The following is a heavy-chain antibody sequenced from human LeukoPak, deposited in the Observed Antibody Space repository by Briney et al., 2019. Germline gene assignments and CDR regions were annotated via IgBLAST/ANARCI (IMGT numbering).Heavy chain of an antibody. Sequence: PSETLSLTCTVSGGSISSGSYYWSWIRQPAGKGLEWIGRIYTSGSTNYNPSLKSRGTISVDTSKHQFSLKLSSVTAAETAVYYCATGTYYYDSSGYYYPPDYWGQGTLVTVSS. CDR1: GGSISSGSYY. CDR3: ATGTYYYDSSGYYYPPDY. CDR2: IYTSGST. D-gene: IGHD3-22*01. V-gene: IGHV4-61*02. J-gene: IGHJ4*02.